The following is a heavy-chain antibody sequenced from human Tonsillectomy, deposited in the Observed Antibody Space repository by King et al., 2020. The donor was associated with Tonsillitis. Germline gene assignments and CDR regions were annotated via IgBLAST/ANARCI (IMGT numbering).Heavy chain of an antibody. CDR3: ARVSVGTMYGDLYI. Sequence: QLQESGPGLVKPSETLSLTCAVSGGSISSPNYYWGWIRQPPGKGLEWIGSRYYNGANFYNPSLKSRITISLDTSKNQFSLKMSSVTAADTAFYYCARVSVGTMYGDLYIWGRGTPVTVSS. D-gene: IGHD1/OR15-1a*01. J-gene: IGHJ2*01. CDR1: GGSISSPNYY. CDR2: RYYNGAN. V-gene: IGHV4-39*07.